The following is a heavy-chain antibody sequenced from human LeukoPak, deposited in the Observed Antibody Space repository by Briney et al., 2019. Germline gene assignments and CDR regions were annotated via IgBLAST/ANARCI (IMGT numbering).Heavy chain of an antibody. CDR2: INPNNADT. Sequence: GASVKVSCKASGYIFTGYYIHWVRQAPGQGLEWMGWINPNNADTNYAQSFQGRVTMSRDTSISTAYMELSSLRSDDKAVYYCVRGGDGDRRDFDYWGQGTLVTVSS. D-gene: IGHD5-24*01. CDR3: VRGGDGDRRDFDY. J-gene: IGHJ4*02. CDR1: GYIFTGYY. V-gene: IGHV1-2*02.